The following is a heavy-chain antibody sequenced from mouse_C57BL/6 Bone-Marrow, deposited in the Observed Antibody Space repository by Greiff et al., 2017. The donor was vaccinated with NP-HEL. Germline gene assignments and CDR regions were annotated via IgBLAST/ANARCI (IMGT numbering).Heavy chain of an antibody. D-gene: IGHD1-1*01. CDR3: ARDYYYGSYWYFDV. CDR1: GYTFTSYW. Sequence: QVQLQQPGAELVKPGASVELSCKASGYTFTSYWMHWVKQRPGQGLEWIGMIHPNSGSTNYNEKFKSKATLTVDKSSSTAYMQLSSLTSEDSAVYYCARDYYYGSYWYFDVWGTGTTVTVSS. CDR2: IHPNSGST. J-gene: IGHJ1*03. V-gene: IGHV1-64*01.